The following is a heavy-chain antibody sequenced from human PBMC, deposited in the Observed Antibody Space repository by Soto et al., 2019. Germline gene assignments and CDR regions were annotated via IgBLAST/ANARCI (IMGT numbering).Heavy chain of an antibody. Sequence: ASLKVSCTASGSTFTRYGISWVRQDPGQGLEWMGWISAYNGNTNYAQKLQGRVTMTTDTSTSTAYMELRSLRSDDTAVYYCARDAPDYVWGSYRYADDYWGQGTLVTVSS. CDR1: GSTFTRYG. J-gene: IGHJ4*02. CDR2: ISAYNGNT. CDR3: ARDAPDYVWGSYRYADDY. V-gene: IGHV1-18*04. D-gene: IGHD3-16*02.